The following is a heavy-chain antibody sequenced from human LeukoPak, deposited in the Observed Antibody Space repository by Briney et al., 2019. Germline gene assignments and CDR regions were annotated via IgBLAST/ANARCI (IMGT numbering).Heavy chain of an antibody. J-gene: IGHJ4*02. CDR1: GYTFTGYY. CDR3: ARDRAYCSGGSCYHYFDY. Sequence: ASVKVSCKASGYTFTGYYMHWVRQAPGQGLEWMGWINPNSAGTNYAQKFQGRVTMTRDTSISTAYMELSRLRSDDTAVHYCARDRAYCSGGSCYHYFDYWGQGTLVTVSS. D-gene: IGHD2-15*01. CDR2: INPNSAGT. V-gene: IGHV1-2*02.